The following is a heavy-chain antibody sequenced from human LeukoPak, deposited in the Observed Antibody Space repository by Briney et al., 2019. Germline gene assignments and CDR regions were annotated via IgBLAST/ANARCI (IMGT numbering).Heavy chain of an antibody. CDR1: GFTFSDYY. V-gene: IGHV3-7*01. CDR2: IKQDGSDK. D-gene: IGHD3-10*01. J-gene: IGHJ4*02. CDR3: AREDYYGSGSLKSPIDY. Sequence: GGSLRLSCAASGFTFSDYYMSWVRQAPGKGLEWVANIKQDGSDKYYVDSVKGRFTISRDNAKNSLYLQMNSLRAEDTAVYYCAREDYYGSGSLKSPIDYWGQGTLVTVSS.